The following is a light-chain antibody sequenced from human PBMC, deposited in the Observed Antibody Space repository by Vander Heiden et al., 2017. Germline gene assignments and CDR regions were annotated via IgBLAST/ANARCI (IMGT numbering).Light chain of an antibody. CDR1: QSISNY. CDR2: AAS. V-gene: IGKV1-27*01. Sequence: DIQMTQSPSSLSASVGDRVTITCRASQSISNYLGWHQQKPGKVPKLLIYAASSLQSGVPSRFSGSASGTDFTLTITSLQAEDVATYYCQKDNGAALTFGGGTKVEIK. CDR3: QKDNGAALT. J-gene: IGKJ4*01.